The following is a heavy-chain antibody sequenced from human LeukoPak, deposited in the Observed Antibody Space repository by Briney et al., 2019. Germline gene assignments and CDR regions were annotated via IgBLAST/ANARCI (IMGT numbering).Heavy chain of an antibody. CDR1: GVSITSGGYY. J-gene: IGHJ4*02. Sequence: PSQTLSLTCTVSGVSITSGGYYWSWIRQHPGKGLEWIGYISYSGNTYYNPSLESRINISVDTSKSQFFLKLRSVTAADTAVYFCARGGPRGYSYGSIDYWGQGTLVTVSS. D-gene: IGHD5-18*01. V-gene: IGHV4-31*03. CDR3: ARGGPRGYSYGSIDY. CDR2: ISYSGNT.